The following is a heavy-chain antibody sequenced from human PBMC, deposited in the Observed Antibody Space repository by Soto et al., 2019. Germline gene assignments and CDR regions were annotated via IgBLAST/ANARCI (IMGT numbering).Heavy chain of an antibody. CDR1: GESMWIRRYD. V-gene: IGHV4-39*01. Sequence: PSYTLDLGCAVCGESMWIRRYDGAWIQQPPGKGLEWIGSMYYSGSTYYNPSLKSRVTISVDTSKNQFSLKLSSVTAADTAVYYCASSGWWYFDYWGQGTLVTVSS. D-gene: IGHD6-19*01. CDR3: ASSGWWYFDY. J-gene: IGHJ4*02. CDR2: MYYSGST.